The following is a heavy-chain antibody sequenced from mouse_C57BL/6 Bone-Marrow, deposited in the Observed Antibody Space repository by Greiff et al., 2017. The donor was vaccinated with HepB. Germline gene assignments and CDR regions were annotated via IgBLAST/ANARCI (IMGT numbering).Heavy chain of an antibody. J-gene: IGHJ2*01. CDR1: GFNIKNTY. D-gene: IGHD2-3*01. V-gene: IGHV14-3*01. Sequence: VHVKQSVAELVRPGASVKLSCTASGFNIKNTYMHWVKQRPEQGLEWIGRIDPANGNTKYAPKFQGKATITADTSSNTAYLQLSSLTSEDTAIYYCAREWIYDGYSLDYWGQGTTLTVSS. CDR3: AREWIYDGYSLDY. CDR2: IDPANGNT.